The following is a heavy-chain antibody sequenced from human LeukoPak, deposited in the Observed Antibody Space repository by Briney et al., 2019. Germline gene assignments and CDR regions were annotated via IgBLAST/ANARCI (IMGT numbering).Heavy chain of an antibody. Sequence: ASVKVSCKASGGTSSSYAISWVRQAPGQGLEWMGGIIPIFGTANYAQKFQGRVTITADESTSTAYMELSSLRSEDTAVYYCARVGVGDLDAFDIWGQGTKVTVSS. J-gene: IGHJ3*02. V-gene: IGHV1-69*01. CDR2: IIPIFGTA. CDR1: GGTSSSYA. D-gene: IGHD1-26*01. CDR3: ARVGVGDLDAFDI.